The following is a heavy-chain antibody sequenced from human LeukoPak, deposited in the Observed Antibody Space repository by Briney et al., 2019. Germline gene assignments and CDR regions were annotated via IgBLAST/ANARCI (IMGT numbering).Heavy chain of an antibody. V-gene: IGHV1-2*06. J-gene: IGHJ4*02. CDR2: INPNSGGT. CDR1: GYTFTAYH. CDR3: ARDATSEWELLN. Sequence: ASVKVSCKASGYTFTAYHIHWVRQAPGQGLEWMGRINPNSGGTNYIQKFQGRVTMTRDTSISTAYMDLSGLTSDDTAVYYCARDATSEWELLNWGQGTLVTVSS. D-gene: IGHD1-26*01.